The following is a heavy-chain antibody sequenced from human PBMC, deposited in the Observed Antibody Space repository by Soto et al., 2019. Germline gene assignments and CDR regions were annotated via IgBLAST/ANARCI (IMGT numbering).Heavy chain of an antibody. CDR1: GYTFTGYF. V-gene: IGHV1-2*02. Sequence: GASVKVSCKASGYTFTGYFMHWVRQAPGQGLAWMGWINPNSGGTNYAQKFQCRVTMTWYTSISTAYMELSRLRSDDTAVYYVARKADYYDSSGYYYFCYWGQGTLVTVSS. J-gene: IGHJ4*02. D-gene: IGHD3-22*01. CDR2: INPNSGGT. CDR3: ARKADYYDSSGYYYFCY.